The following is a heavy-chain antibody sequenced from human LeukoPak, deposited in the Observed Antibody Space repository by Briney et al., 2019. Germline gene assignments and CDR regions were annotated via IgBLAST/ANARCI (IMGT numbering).Heavy chain of an antibody. CDR3: ASSRIAAAGGFDY. CDR2: INHSGST. V-gene: IGHV4-34*01. D-gene: IGHD6-13*01. CDR1: GGSFSGYY. Sequence: SETLSLTCAVYGGSFSGYYWSWIRQPPGKGLEWIGEINHSGSTNYNPSLKSRVTISVDRSKNRFSLKLSSVTAADTAVYYCASSRIAAAGGFDYWGQGTLVTVSS. J-gene: IGHJ4*02.